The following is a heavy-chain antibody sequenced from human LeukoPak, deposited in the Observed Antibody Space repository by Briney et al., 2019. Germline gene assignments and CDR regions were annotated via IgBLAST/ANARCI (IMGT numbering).Heavy chain of an antibody. J-gene: IGHJ4*02. CDR3: ARDVAAGAFDY. CDR1: GFTFSSYA. D-gene: IGHD6-19*01. Sequence: PGGSLRLSCAASGFTFSSYAMDWVRQAPGKGLEWVSSISSTGRYMSYADSVKGRFTISRDNAKNSLYLQVSSLRAEDTSVYYFARDVAAGAFDYWGQGTLVTVSS. CDR2: ISSTGRYM. V-gene: IGHV3-21*01.